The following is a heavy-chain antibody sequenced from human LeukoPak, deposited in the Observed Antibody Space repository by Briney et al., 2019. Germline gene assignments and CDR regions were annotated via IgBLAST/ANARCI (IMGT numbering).Heavy chain of an antibody. D-gene: IGHD3-3*01. CDR1: GFTFSSYE. Sequence: GGSLRLSCAASGFTFSSYEMNWVRQAPGKGLEWVSYISSRGITIYYADSVKGRFTISRDNAKNSLYLQMNSLRAEDTAVYYCAGGFWSGYYGYYYYMDVWGKGTTVSVSS. CDR3: AGGFWSGYYGYYYYMDV. J-gene: IGHJ6*03. V-gene: IGHV3-48*03. CDR2: ISSRGITI.